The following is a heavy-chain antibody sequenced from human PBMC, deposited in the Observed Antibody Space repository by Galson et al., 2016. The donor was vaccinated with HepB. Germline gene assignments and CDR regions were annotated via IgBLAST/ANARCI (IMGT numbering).Heavy chain of an antibody. CDR2: IWYDGSNK. J-gene: IGHJ3*02. V-gene: IGHV3-33*01. D-gene: IGHD6-19*01. CDR3: ARGPSRPTLAGLENDAFDI. Sequence: SLRLSCAASGFTFSSYGMHWVRQAPGKGLEWVAIIWYDGSNKYYADSVKGRFTISRDNSKNTPYLQMNSLRAEETAVYYCARGPSRPTLAGLENDAFDIWGQGTMVTVSS. CDR1: GFTFSSYG.